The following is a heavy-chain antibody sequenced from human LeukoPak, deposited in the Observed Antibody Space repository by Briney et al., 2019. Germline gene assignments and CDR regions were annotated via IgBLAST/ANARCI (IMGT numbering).Heavy chain of an antibody. CDR3: ARQLSGWYDADPY. Sequence: PGGSLRLSCAASGFTFSSYWMSWVRQAPGKGLEWVANIKEDGSRNHYVDSVKGRLTISRDNAKSSLYLQINSLRAEDTAVYYCARQLSGWYDADPYWGQGTLVTVSS. CDR1: GFTFSSYW. V-gene: IGHV3-7*05. D-gene: IGHD6-19*01. J-gene: IGHJ4*02. CDR2: IKEDGSRN.